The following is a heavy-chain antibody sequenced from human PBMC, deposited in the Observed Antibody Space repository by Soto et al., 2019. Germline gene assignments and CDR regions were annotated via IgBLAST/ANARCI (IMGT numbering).Heavy chain of an antibody. Sequence: ASVKVSCKASGYTFTGYYMHWVRQAPGQGLEWMGWINPNSGGTNYAQKFQGRVTMTRDTSISTAYMELSRLRSDDTAVYYCARSGLGFYYYGMEVWGQGTTVTVSS. D-gene: IGHD6-25*01. V-gene: IGHV1-2*02. CDR1: GYTFTGYY. CDR3: ARSGLGFYYYGMEV. J-gene: IGHJ6*02. CDR2: INPNSGGT.